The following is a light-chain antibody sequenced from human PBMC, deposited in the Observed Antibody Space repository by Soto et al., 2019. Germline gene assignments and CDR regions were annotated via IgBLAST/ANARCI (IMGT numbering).Light chain of an antibody. CDR3: QQYNSYSYT. V-gene: IGKV1-5*01. J-gene: IGKJ4*01. CDR2: DAS. CDR1: QSISSW. Sequence: DIQMTQSPSTLYASVGDRVTITCRASQSISSWLAWYQQKPGKAPKLLIYDASSLESGVPSRFSGSVSGTEFTLTISSLQPDDFATYYCQQYNSYSYTFGGGTKVEIK.